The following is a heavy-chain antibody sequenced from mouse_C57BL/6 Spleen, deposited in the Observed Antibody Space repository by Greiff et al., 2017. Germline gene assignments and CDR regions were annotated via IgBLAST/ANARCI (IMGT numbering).Heavy chain of an antibody. CDR3: ARAHGRSWFAY. J-gene: IGHJ3*01. CDR1: GYTFTSYW. V-gene: IGHV1-50*01. Sequence: QVQLQQSGAELVKPGASVKLSCKASGYTFTSYWMQWVQQRPGQGLEWIGEIDPSDSYNTYNQKFKGKATLTVDTSSSTAYMQLSSLTSEDSAVYYGARAHGRSWFAYWGQGTLVTVSA. CDR2: IDPSDSYN.